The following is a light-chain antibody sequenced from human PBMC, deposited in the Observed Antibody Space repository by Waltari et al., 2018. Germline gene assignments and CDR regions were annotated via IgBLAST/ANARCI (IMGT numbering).Light chain of an antibody. CDR3: QVCDTATDHWV. CDR1: HIESQT. Sequence: SYVLTQPPSVSVAPGQTARITCGGDHIESQTVHWYQQKPGQAPLLVVLDNADRPSGIPERFSGSNSGNTATLTITRVEVGDEADFYCQVCDTATDHWVFGGGTKLTVL. V-gene: IGLV3-21*02. CDR2: DNA. J-gene: IGLJ3*02.